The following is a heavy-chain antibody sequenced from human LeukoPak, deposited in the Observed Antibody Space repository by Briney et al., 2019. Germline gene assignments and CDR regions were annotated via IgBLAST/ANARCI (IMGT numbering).Heavy chain of an antibody. Sequence: SVKVSCKASGGTFSSYAISWVRQAPRQGLEWMGGIIPIFATANYAQKFQGRVTITADESTSTAYMELSSLRSEDTAVYYCARGPITTRSHFDYWGQGTLVTVSS. D-gene: IGHD3-22*01. CDR3: ARGPITTRSHFDY. J-gene: IGHJ4*02. V-gene: IGHV1-69*13. CDR2: IIPIFATA. CDR1: GGTFSSYA.